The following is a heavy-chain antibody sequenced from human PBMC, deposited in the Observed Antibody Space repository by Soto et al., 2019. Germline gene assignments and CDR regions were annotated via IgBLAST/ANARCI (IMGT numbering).Heavy chain of an antibody. J-gene: IGHJ4*02. CDR2: ISGSEDRT. Sequence: EVQLLESGGGLVQPGGSLRLSCAASGFSLRDHALSWVRQAAGGGLEWVSGISGSEDRTNYADFVRGRFIISKDRAKNTLYLDMSGLRVDDTAVYFCGRTYTGGWGQGTLVTVSS. CDR3: GRTYTGG. D-gene: IGHD3-10*01. V-gene: IGHV3-23*01. CDR1: GFSLRDHA.